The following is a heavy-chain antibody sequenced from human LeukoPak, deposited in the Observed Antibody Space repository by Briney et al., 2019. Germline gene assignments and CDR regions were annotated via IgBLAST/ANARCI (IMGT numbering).Heavy chain of an antibody. CDR2: ISSSSSYI. Sequence: PGGSLRLSCAASGFTFSSYSMNWVRPAPGKGLEWVSSISSSSSYIYYADSVKGRFTISRDNAKNSLYLQMNSLRAEDTAVYYCARAKPLKYYFDYWGQGTLVSVSS. CDR3: ARAKPLKYYFDY. V-gene: IGHV3-21*01. J-gene: IGHJ4*02. CDR1: GFTFSSYS.